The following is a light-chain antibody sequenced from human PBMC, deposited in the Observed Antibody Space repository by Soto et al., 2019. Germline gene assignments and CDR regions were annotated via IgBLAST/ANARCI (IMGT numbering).Light chain of an antibody. Sequence: DIQMTQSPSTLSASVGDRVTITCRASQSISSWLAWYQQKPGKAPKLLIYKASSLESGVPSRFSGSGSGTELTLTINSLQSDDSATYYCQQYNAYSRTFGQGTKVEIK. CDR2: KAS. CDR3: QQYNAYSRT. CDR1: QSISSW. V-gene: IGKV1-5*03. J-gene: IGKJ1*01.